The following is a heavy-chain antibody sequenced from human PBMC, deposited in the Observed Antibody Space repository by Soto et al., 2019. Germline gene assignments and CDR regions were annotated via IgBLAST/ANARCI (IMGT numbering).Heavy chain of an antibody. CDR2: IYYDGST. Sequence: SETLSLTCTVSGGSINSNNYYWAWIRQPPGKGLAWIASIYYDGSTYYDTSLKSRVTISRDTSKNQFSLRLTSMTAADTAVYYCAKVVVAATRHSDFDSWGQGTLVTVSS. D-gene: IGHD2-15*01. V-gene: IGHV4-39*02. CDR1: GGSINSNNYY. J-gene: IGHJ4*02. CDR3: AKVVVAATRHSDFDS.